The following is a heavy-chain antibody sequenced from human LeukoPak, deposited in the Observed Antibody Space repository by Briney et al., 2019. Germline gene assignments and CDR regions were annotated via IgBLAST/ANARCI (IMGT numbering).Heavy chain of an antibody. CDR3: ARSQGLVLVGFDY. CDR2: IYYSGST. D-gene: IGHD6-19*01. J-gene: IGHJ4*02. CDR1: GGSISSSSYY. Sequence: SETLSLTCTVSGGSISSSSYYWGWIRRPPGKGLEWIGSIYYSGSTYYNPSLKSRVTISVDTSKNQFSLKLSSVTAADTAVYYCARSQGLVLVGFDYWGQGTLVTVSS. V-gene: IGHV4-39*01.